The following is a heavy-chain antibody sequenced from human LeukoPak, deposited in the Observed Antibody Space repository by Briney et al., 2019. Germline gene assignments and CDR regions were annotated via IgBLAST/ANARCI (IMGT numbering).Heavy chain of an antibody. CDR2: ISGGSIYI. D-gene: IGHD3-10*01. CDR1: GFTFSSST. Sequence: GGSLRLSCAASGFTFSSSTMNWVRQAPGKGLEWVSSISGGSIYIYYADSVKGRFTISRDNGKNSLYLQMNSLRAEDTAVYYCARDYGSGPLDVWGKGTTVTISS. CDR3: ARDYGSGPLDV. J-gene: IGHJ6*04. V-gene: IGHV3-21*06.